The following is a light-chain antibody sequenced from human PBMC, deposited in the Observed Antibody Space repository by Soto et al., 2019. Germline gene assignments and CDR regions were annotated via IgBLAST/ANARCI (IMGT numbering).Light chain of an antibody. CDR2: EVS. CDR1: SSDVGSHNL. J-gene: IGLJ1*01. V-gene: IGLV2-23*02. Sequence: QSALTQPASVSGSPGQSITISCTGTSSDVGSHNLVSWYQQHQGQAPKLMIYEVSKRPLGVSARFSTSKSGNTASLTISGLQAEGEVDYYSYSYRGSTCVFG. CDR3: YSYRGSTCV.